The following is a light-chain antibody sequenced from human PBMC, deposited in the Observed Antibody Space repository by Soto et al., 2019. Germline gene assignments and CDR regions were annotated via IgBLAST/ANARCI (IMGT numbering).Light chain of an antibody. CDR2: DVT. CDR1: SGDVGAYDR. Sequence: QSALTQPRSVSGSPGQSVTISYTGTSGDVGAYDRVSWYQHHPTKAPKLIIYDVTNRPSGVPYRFSGSKSGSTASLTISGLQAEDEADYYCCSHAGGSSWVFGGGTKLTVL. J-gene: IGLJ3*02. CDR3: CSHAGGSSWV. V-gene: IGLV2-11*01.